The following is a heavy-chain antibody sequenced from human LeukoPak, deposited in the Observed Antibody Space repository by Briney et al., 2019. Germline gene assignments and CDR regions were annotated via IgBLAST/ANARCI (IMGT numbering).Heavy chain of an antibody. Sequence: SETLSLTCAVYGGSFSGYYWSWIRQPPGKGLEWIGEINHSGSTNYNPSLKSRVTISVDTSKNQFSLKLSPATAADTAGYYFGRHYIANDYWGQGTLVTVSS. CDR2: INHSGST. V-gene: IGHV4-34*01. J-gene: IGHJ4*02. CDR3: GRHYIANDY. D-gene: IGHD6-13*01. CDR1: GGSFSGYY.